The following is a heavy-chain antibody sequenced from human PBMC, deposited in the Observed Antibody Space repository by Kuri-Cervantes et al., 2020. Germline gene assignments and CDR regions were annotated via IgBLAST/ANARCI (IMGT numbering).Heavy chain of an antibody. D-gene: IGHD5-18*01. CDR3: ARASRGYSYGYHY. Sequence: SQTLSLTCAISGDTVSSNSAAWNWIRQSPSRGLEWLGRTYYRSKWYNDYAVSVKGRLTINADTSKNQFSLKLSSVTAADTAVYYCARASRGYSYGYHYWGQGTLVTVSS. CDR1: GDTVSSNSAA. CDR2: TYYRSKWYN. V-gene: IGHV6-1*01. J-gene: IGHJ4*02.